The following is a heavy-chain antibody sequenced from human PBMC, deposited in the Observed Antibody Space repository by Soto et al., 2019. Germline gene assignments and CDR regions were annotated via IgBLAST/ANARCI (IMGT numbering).Heavy chain of an antibody. J-gene: IGHJ6*02. CDR1: GGSVSSGSYY. V-gene: IGHV4-61*01. CDR3: ARTHCPTTACQGPVTDV. CDR2: IYYSGTT. Sequence: PSETLSLTCTVSGGSVSSGSYYWTWIRQPPGKGLEGLGYIYYSGTTNYNPPLKGRITISVDTSGNQFSLKLSSVTAADTAVYFCARTHCPTTACQGPVTDVWGQGTTVTVSS. D-gene: IGHD4-4*01.